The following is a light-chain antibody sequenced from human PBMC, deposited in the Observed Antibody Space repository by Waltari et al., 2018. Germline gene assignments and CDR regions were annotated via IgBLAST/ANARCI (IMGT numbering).Light chain of an antibody. CDR3: QQYFNIPLT. V-gene: IGKV4-1*01. J-gene: IGKJ4*01. CDR1: QTVFYSSNNRNY. CDR2: WAS. Sequence: DIVMTQSPDSLPVSLAERATINCKSSQTVFYSSNNRNYVAWYQQKPGQPPNLLIYWASAREAGVHDRFSGSGSGTDFTLTISSLQDEDVAVYFCQQYFNIPLTFGGGTKVEIK.